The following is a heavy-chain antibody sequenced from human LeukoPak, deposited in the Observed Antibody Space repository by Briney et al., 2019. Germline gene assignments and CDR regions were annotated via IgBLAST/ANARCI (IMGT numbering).Heavy chain of an antibody. CDR3: ARRGSSWYNDWFDP. Sequence: PSETLSLTCAVYGGSFSGYYWSWIRQPPGKGLEWIGEINHSGSTYYNPSLKSRVTISVDTSKNQFSLKLSSVTAADTAVYYCARRGSSWYNDWFDPWGQGTLVTVSS. D-gene: IGHD6-13*01. V-gene: IGHV4-34*01. J-gene: IGHJ5*02. CDR1: GGSFSGYY. CDR2: INHSGST.